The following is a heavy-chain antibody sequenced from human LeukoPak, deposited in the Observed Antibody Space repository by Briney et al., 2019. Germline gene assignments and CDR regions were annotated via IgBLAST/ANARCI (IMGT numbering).Heavy chain of an antibody. CDR3: AKAPVTSCRGAYCYPFDS. V-gene: IGHV3-23*01. CDR2: TSSSDAGT. Sequence: PGGFLRLSCAASGFTFSSYGMHWVRQAPGKGLEWVAATSSSDAGTYHADSVRGRFTISRDNSKNTLYLQMNSLRAEDAAVYFCAKAPVTSCRGAYCYPFDSWGQGTLVTVSS. D-gene: IGHD2-21*01. J-gene: IGHJ4*02. CDR1: GFTFSSYG.